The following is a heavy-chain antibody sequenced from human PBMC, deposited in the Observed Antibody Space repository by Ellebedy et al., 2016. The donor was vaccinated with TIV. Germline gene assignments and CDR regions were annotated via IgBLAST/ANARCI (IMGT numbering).Heavy chain of an antibody. D-gene: IGHD5-18*01. Sequence: ASVKVSCKASGGPFRNFEISWVRQAPGQGLEWMGGIIPIFGTANYAQKFQGRVTITADDFTNTAYMELSSLRSGDTAVYFCAKRRGYNFGDFESWGQGTLVTVSS. J-gene: IGHJ4*02. CDR2: IIPIFGTA. V-gene: IGHV1-69*13. CDR1: GGPFRNFE. CDR3: AKRRGYNFGDFES.